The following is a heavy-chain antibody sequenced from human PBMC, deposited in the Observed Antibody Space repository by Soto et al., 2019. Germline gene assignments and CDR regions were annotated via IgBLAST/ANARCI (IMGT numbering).Heavy chain of an antibody. CDR3: ARDTRPSTVAGTGWFDP. V-gene: IGHV6-1*01. CDR2: TYYRSKWYN. Sequence: HTPSLTCIISVDRVSSNSAAWNSIRKSPPRGLEWVRRTYYRSKWYNDYAVSVKSRITINPDTSKNQFSLQLKSVTPEDTAVYSCARDTRPSTVAGTGWFDPWGQGTLVTVSS. D-gene: IGHD6-19*01. CDR1: VDRVSSNSAA. J-gene: IGHJ5*02.